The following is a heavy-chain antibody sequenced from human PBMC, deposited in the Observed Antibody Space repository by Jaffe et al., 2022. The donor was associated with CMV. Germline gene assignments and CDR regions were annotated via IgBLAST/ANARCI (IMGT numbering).Heavy chain of an antibody. V-gene: IGHV3-33*08. D-gene: IGHD5-18*01. CDR1: GFTFSSYG. J-gene: IGHJ6*03. Sequence: QVQLVESGGGVVQPGRSLRLSCAASGFTFSSYGMHWVRQAPGKGLEWVAVIWYDGSNKYYADSVKGRFTISRDNSKNTLYLQMNSLRAEDTAVYYCAREIAVDTAMVTVNYYYYYMDVWGKGTTVTVSS. CDR3: AREIAVDTAMVTVNYYYYYMDV. CDR2: IWYDGSNK.